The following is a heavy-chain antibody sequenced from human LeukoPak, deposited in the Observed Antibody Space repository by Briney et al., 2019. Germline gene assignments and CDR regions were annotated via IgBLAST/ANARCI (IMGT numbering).Heavy chain of an antibody. J-gene: IGHJ4*02. V-gene: IGHV1-69*13. CDR1: GGTFSSYA. D-gene: IGHD1-1*01. CDR3: ASPVGNDYFDY. Sequence: ASVEVSCKASGGTFSSYAISWVRQAPGQGLEWMGGIIPIFGTANYAQKFQGRVTITADESTSTAYMELSSLRSEDTAVYYCASPVGNDYFDYWGQGTLVTVSS. CDR2: IIPIFGTA.